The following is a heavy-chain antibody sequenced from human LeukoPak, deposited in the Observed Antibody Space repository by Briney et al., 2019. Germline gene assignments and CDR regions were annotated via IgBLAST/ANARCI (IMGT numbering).Heavy chain of an antibody. CDR3: ARDDLLHRNWFDP. D-gene: IGHD3-22*01. CDR1: GFTFSSYE. CDR2: ISSSGTTI. V-gene: IGHV3-48*03. J-gene: IGHJ5*02. Sequence: GGSLRLSCAASGFTFSSYEMNWVRQAPEKGLQWVSYISSSGTTIYYADSVRGRFTIYRDNSKNSLYLQMNSLRVEDTAFYYCARDDLLHRNWFDPWGQGTLVTVSS.